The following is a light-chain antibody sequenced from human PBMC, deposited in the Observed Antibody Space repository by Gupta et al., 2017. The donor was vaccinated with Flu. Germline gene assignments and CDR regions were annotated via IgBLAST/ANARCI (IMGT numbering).Light chain of an antibody. Sequence: GTSSDVGGYNYVSWYQQHPGKAPKLMIYDVSNRPSGVSNRFSGSKSGNTASLTISGLQAEDEADYYCSSYTSSSTLFGGGTKLTVL. V-gene: IGLV2-14*04. CDR1: SSDVGGYNY. CDR3: SSYTSSSTL. CDR2: DVS. J-gene: IGLJ3*02.